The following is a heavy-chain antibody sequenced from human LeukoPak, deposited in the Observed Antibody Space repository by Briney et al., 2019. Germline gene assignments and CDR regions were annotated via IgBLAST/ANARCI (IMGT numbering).Heavy chain of an antibody. J-gene: IGHJ4*02. Sequence: PGGSLGLSCAASGFTFSRYWMTWVRQAPGKGLEWVATLIQDGREKHYVDSVKGRFTISRDNAKNSVYLEMNSLRAEDTAVYFCASWGSVAGQRALDYWGLGTLVTVSS. D-gene: IGHD6-19*01. CDR1: GFTFSRYW. V-gene: IGHV3-7*03. CDR3: ASWGSVAGQRALDY. CDR2: LIQDGREK.